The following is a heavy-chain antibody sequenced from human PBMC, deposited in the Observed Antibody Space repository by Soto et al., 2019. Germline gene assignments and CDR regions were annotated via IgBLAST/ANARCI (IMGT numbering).Heavy chain of an antibody. CDR2: IYYSGST. CDR1: GGSISSGGYY. CDR3: ARVSSGYNWFDP. D-gene: IGHD6-19*01. V-gene: IGHV4-31*03. Sequence: SGTLSLTCTFSGGSISSGGYYWSWIRQHPGKGLEWIGYIYYSGSTYYNPSLKSRVTISVDTSKNQFSLKLSSVTAADTAVYYCARVSSGYNWFDPWGQGTLVTVSS. J-gene: IGHJ5*02.